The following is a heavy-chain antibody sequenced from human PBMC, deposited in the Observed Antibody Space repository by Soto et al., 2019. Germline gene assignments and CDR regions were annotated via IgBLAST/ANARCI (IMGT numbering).Heavy chain of an antibody. D-gene: IGHD3-10*01. Sequence: EVQLVESGGGSAQPGGSLRLSCAASGFPFSSRGMHWVRQDPGKGRQWVSRIRHDGADSNYADFVGGRFTISRDNTKNTLHLQMNSLRAEDTAVYFCAADLVAGSGSLGHWGQGTLVTVSS. J-gene: IGHJ4*02. CDR2: IRHDGADS. V-gene: IGHV3-74*01. CDR3: AADLVAGSGSLGH. CDR1: GFPFSSRG.